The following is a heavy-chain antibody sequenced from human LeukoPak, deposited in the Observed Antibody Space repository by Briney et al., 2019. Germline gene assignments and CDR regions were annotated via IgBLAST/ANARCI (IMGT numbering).Heavy chain of an antibody. CDR2: ISGRGASK. D-gene: IGHD6-6*01. Sequence: PGGSLRLSCAVSGLTFNNYAMSWVRQAPGKGLEWVSGISGRGASKYYADSVKGRFTISRDNSKNTLYLQMNSLRAEDTAVYYCAREGPSYRVRKYSSSSGFYWGQGTLVTVSS. V-gene: IGHV3-23*01. J-gene: IGHJ4*02. CDR1: GLTFNNYA. CDR3: AREGPSYRVRKYSSSSGFY.